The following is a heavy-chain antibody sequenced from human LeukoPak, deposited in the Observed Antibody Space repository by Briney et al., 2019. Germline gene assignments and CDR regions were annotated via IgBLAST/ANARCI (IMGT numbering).Heavy chain of an antibody. D-gene: IGHD6-13*01. V-gene: IGHV3-23*01. CDR1: GFTFSSYG. Sequence: TGGSLRLSCAASGFTFSSYGMSWVRQAPGKGLEWVSAISGSGGSTYYADSVKGRFTISRDNSKNTLYLQMNSLRAEDTAVYYCAKGHSSSWSIFDYWGQGTLVTVSS. CDR3: AKGHSSSWSIFDY. CDR2: ISGSGGST. J-gene: IGHJ4*02.